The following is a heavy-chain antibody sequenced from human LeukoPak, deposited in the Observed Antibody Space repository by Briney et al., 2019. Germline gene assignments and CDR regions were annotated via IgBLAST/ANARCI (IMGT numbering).Heavy chain of an antibody. V-gene: IGHV1-46*01. CDR2: INPSGGST. CDR3: ARDGCSSTTNCDENNWFDP. Sequence: GASVKVFCKASGYTFSEYYMHWVRQAPGQGLEWMGVINPSGGSTRYAQKFQGRVTMTRDMSTSTVDMELSSLRSEDTAVYYCARDGCSSTTNCDENNWFDPWGQGTLVIVSS. CDR1: GYTFSEYY. J-gene: IGHJ5*02. D-gene: IGHD2/OR15-2a*01.